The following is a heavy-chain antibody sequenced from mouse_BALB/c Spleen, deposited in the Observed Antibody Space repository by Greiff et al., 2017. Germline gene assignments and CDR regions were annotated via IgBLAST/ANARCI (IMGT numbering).Heavy chain of an antibody. D-gene: IGHD2-14*01. CDR1: GYTFSSYW. CDR3: ARGYYRYDEGFDY. V-gene: IGHV1-9*01. CDR2: ILPGSGST. J-gene: IGHJ2*01. Sequence: QVQLQQSGAELMKPGASVKISCKATGYTFSSYWIEWVKQRPGHGLEWIGEILPGSGSTNYNEKFKGKATFTADTSSNTAYMQLSSLTSEDSAVYYCARGYYRYDEGFDYWGQGTTLTVSS.